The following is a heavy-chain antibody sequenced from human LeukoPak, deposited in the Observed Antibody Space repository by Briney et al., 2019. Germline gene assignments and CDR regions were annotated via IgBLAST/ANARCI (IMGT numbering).Heavy chain of an antibody. CDR1: GITFNTYT. CDR3: ARDPYDFWSGYYLDY. D-gene: IGHD3-3*01. J-gene: IGHJ4*02. V-gene: IGHV3-7*01. CDR2: IKQDGSEK. Sequence: PGGSLRLSCAASGITFNTYTMNWVRQAPGKGLEWVANIKQDGSEKYYVDSVKGRFTISRDNAKNSLYLQMNSLRAEDTAVYYCARDPYDFWSGYYLDYWGQGTLVTVSS.